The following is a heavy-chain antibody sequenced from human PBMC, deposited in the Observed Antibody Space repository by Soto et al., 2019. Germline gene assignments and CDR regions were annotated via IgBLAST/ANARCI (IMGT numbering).Heavy chain of an antibody. J-gene: IGHJ6*02. D-gene: IGHD4-4*01. CDR3: ARARVTTVTYYYYYGMDV. Sequence: GASVKVSCKASGGTFSSYAISWVRQAPGQGLGWMGGIIPIFGTANYAQKFQGRVTITADESTSTAYMELSSLRSEDTAVYYCARARVTTVTYYYYYGMDVWGQGTTVTVSS. V-gene: IGHV1-69*13. CDR1: GGTFSSYA. CDR2: IIPIFGTA.